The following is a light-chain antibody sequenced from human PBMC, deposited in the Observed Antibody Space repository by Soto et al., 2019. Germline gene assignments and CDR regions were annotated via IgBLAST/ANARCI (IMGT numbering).Light chain of an antibody. CDR1: QSVSSK. Sequence: THCPATLSLSPGKGATLSWRASQSVSSKSAWHQQQPRQAPRLLIYGASSRAAGIADRFSGSGSATVFPLTISRLAAEDSAVYYCQQYGSSSFFGPGTKVDIK. V-gene: IGKV3-20*01. CDR3: QQYGSSSF. J-gene: IGKJ3*01. CDR2: GAS.